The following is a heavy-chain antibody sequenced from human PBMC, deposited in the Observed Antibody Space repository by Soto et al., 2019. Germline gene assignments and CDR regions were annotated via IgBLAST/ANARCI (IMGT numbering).Heavy chain of an antibody. CDR1: GGTFSSYA. Sequence: GASVKVSCKASGGTFSSYAISWVRQAPGQGLEWMGGIIPIFGTANYAQKFQGRVTITADESTSTAYMELSSLRSEDTAVYYCARHNDILTGYVYYYYMDVWGKGTTVTVSS. V-gene: IGHV1-69*13. CDR2: IIPIFGTA. CDR3: ARHNDILTGYVYYYYMDV. J-gene: IGHJ6*03. D-gene: IGHD3-9*01.